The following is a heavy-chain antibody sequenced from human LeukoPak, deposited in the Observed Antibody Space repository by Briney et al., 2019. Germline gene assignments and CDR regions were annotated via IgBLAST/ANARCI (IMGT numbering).Heavy chain of an antibody. V-gene: IGHV3-7*04. Sequence: PGGSLRLSCAASGFTFSSYWMSWVRQAPGKGLEWVANIKQDGSVKYYVDSVKGRFTISRDNAKNSLYLQMNSLRAEDTAVYYCARDRGSGYSGYNREDYFDYWGQGTLVTVSS. J-gene: IGHJ4*02. D-gene: IGHD5-12*01. CDR2: IKQDGSVK. CDR1: GFTFSSYW. CDR3: ARDRGSGYSGYNREDYFDY.